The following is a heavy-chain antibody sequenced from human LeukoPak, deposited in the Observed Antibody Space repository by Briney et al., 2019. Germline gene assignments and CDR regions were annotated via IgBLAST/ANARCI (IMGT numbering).Heavy chain of an antibody. J-gene: IGHJ4*02. D-gene: IGHD6-19*01. CDR3: AKTAGRYSSGWYSSLAYFDY. CDR1: GFTVSSNY. Sequence: GGSLRLSCAASGFTVSSNYMSWVRQAPGKGLEWVSAISGSGGSTYYADSVKGRFTISRDNSKNTLYLQMNSLRAEDTAVYYCAKTAGRYSSGWYSSLAYFDYWGQGTLVTVSS. CDR2: ISGSGGST. V-gene: IGHV3-23*01.